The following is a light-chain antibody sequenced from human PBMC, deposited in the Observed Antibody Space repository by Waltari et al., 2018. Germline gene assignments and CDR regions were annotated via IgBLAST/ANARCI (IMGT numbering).Light chain of an antibody. CDR3: QQRSNWPPVT. CDR2: DAS. Sequence: EIVLTQSPATLSSSPGERATLSCRASQSVSRYLAWYQQKPGQAPRLLIYDASTRANGIPARFSGSGSGTDFTLTISNLEPEDFAVYYCQQRSNWPPVTFGQGTRVEIK. CDR1: QSVSRY. V-gene: IGKV3-11*01. J-gene: IGKJ5*01.